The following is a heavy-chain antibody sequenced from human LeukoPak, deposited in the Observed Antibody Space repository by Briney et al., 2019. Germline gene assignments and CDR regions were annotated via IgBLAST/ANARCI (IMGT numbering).Heavy chain of an antibody. CDR1: GFTLSTYW. V-gene: IGHV3-7*01. CDR2: IKQDGSGK. CDR3: AGGGSYGSFDY. J-gene: IGHJ4*02. D-gene: IGHD3-16*01. Sequence: PGGSLRLSCAASGFTLSTYWMSWVRQAPGKGLEWVANIKQDGSGKNYVDSVKGRFTISKDNAQNSLYLQMNSLRAEDTAVYYCAGGGSYGSFDYWGQGTLVTVSS.